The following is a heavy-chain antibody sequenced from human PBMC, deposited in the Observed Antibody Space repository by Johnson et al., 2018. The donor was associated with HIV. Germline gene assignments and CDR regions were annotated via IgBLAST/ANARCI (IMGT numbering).Heavy chain of an antibody. D-gene: IGHD3-10*01. J-gene: IGHJ3*02. CDR1: GITFCSYG. CDR2: ISGSGGST. Sequence: QVQLVESGGGVVQPGGSLRLSCAASGITFCSYGMHWVRQAPGKGLEWVSAISGSGGSTYYADSVKGRFTITRDSSKNTLHLQMNSLRAEDTAVYYCARAPEVRGVDAFDIWGQGTMVTVSS. CDR3: ARAPEVRGVDAFDI. V-gene: IGHV3-NL1*01.